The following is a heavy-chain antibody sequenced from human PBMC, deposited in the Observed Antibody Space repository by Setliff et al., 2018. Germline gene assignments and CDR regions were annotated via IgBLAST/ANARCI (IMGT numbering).Heavy chain of an antibody. D-gene: IGHD6-19*01. J-gene: IGHJ6*03. Sequence: PSETLSLTCTVSGSSISSYYWSWIRQPAGKGLEWIGHIYIGGSANYNPSLKNRVTMSIDTSKNQFSLKLNSVTAADMAVYYCAREQWLDPPGYYYMDVWAKGTTVTVSS. V-gene: IGHV4-4*07. CDR3: AREQWLDPPGYYYMDV. CDR2: IYIGGSA. CDR1: GSSISSYY.